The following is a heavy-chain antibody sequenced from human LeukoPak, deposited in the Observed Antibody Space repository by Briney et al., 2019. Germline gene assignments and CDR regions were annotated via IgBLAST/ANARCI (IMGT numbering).Heavy chain of an antibody. J-gene: IGHJ3*02. Sequence: AGGSLRLSCAASGFTFSSYAMHWVRQAPGKGLEWVAVISYDGSNKYYADSVKGRFTISRDNSKNTLYLQMNSLRAEDTAVYYCAKNKDYYYDSSGYPPPDAFDIWGQGTMVTVSS. CDR1: GFTFSSYA. V-gene: IGHV3-30-3*02. CDR3: AKNKDYYYDSSGYPPPDAFDI. CDR2: ISYDGSNK. D-gene: IGHD3-22*01.